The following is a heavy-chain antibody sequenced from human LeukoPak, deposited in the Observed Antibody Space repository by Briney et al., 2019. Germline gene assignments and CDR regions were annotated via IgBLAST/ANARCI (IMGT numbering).Heavy chain of an antibody. CDR1: GHSVSSGYY. Sequence: PSETLSLTCSVSGHSVSSGYYWGWLRQPPGKGLEWIGSINHSGSTNYNPSLKSRVTISVDTSKNQFSLKLSSVTAADTAVYYCARHGYLTTNWGQGTLVTVSS. CDR2: INHSGST. D-gene: IGHD3-22*01. J-gene: IGHJ4*02. CDR3: ARHGYLTTN. V-gene: IGHV4-38-2*01.